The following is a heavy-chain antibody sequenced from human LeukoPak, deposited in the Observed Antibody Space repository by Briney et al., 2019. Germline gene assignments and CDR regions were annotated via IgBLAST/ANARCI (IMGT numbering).Heavy chain of an antibody. Sequence: GESLKISCKGAGYSFTSYWIGWVRQMPGKGLEWTGIIYPGDSDTRYSPSFQRQVTMSADKHIRTAYLQWSSLKASDTAMYYCARYQSYYDSSGYYYDHWGQGTLVTVSS. CDR1: GYSFTSYW. V-gene: IGHV5-51*04. J-gene: IGHJ5*02. D-gene: IGHD3-22*01. CDR2: IYPGDSDT. CDR3: ARYQSYYDSSGYYYDH.